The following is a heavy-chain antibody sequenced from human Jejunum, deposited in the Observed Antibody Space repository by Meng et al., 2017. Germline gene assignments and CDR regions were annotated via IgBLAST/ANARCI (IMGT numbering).Heavy chain of an antibody. V-gene: IGHV2-5*02. D-gene: IGHD4-17*01. CDR3: AHKSYGDYPLVA. J-gene: IGHJ5*02. CDR2: IYWDDAK. CDR1: GFSLNTRGVG. Sequence: QITLKESGPLLVKPTQTPTLTCTFSGFSLNTRGVGVGWIRQAPGKAMEWLAVIYWDDAKNYSPSLETRLTITKDTSRNQVVLTMTNVDPVDTATYYCAHKSYGDYPLVAWGQGTLVTVSS.